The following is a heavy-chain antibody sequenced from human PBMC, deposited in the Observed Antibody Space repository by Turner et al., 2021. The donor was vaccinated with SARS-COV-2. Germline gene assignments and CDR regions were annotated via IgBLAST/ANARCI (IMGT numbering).Heavy chain of an antibody. D-gene: IGHD3-10*01. V-gene: IGHV4-39*01. J-gene: IGHJ6*02. CDR3: AGERRITMVRGVITYYYGMDV. Sequence: QLQLQKSGPGLVKPSETLSLTCTVSGGSISSSSYYWGWIRQPPGKGLEWIGSMYYSGSTYYNPSLKSRVTISVDTSKNQFSLKLSSVTAADTAVYYCAGERRITMVRGVITYYYGMDVWGQGTTVTVSS. CDR1: GGSISSSSYY. CDR2: MYYSGST.